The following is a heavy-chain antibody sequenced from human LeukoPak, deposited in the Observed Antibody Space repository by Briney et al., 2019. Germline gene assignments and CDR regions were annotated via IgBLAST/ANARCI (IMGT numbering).Heavy chain of an antibody. Sequence: GGSLRLSCAASGFTFSRYSMNWVRQAPGKGLELVSSISDIGIGTYYADSVKGRFTIFRDNSKNILYLQMNSLRAEDTAIYYCAKRGGGTMFAFDIWGQGTMVTVSS. CDR2: ISDIGIGT. CDR3: AKRGGGTMFAFDI. D-gene: IGHD3-10*02. V-gene: IGHV3-23*01. J-gene: IGHJ3*02. CDR1: GFTFSRYS.